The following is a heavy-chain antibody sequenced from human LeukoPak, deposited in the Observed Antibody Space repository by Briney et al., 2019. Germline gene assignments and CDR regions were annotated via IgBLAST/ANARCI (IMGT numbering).Heavy chain of an antibody. J-gene: IGHJ4*02. CDR2: IKSKTDGGTT. D-gene: IGHD6-13*01. CDR1: GFTFSNAW. V-gene: IGHV3-15*01. CDR3: TTDQAAAGFDY. Sequence: GGSLRLSCAASGFTFSNAWMSWVRQAPGKGLEWGGRIKSKTDGGTTDYAAPVKGRFTISRDDAKNTLYLQMNSLKTEDTAVYYCTTDQAAAGFDYWGQGTLVTVSS.